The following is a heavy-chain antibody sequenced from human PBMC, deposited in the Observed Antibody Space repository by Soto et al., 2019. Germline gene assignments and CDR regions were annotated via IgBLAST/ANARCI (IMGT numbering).Heavy chain of an antibody. CDR1: GGSISSGDYY. CDR2: IYNSGST. CDR3: ARGPDGDKVDY. V-gene: IGHV4-30-4*01. Sequence: QVQLQESGPGLVEPSQTLSLTCTVSGGSISSGDYYWSWIRQPPGKGLEWIGHIYNSGSTYSNPSLKSRVTTAVDTSTNKFSLKLSSVTAADTAVYYCARGPDGDKVDYWGQGTLVTVSS. J-gene: IGHJ4*02. D-gene: IGHD7-27*01.